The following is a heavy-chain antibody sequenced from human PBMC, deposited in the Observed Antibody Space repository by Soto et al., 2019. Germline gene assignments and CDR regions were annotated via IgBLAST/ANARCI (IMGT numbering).Heavy chain of an antibody. D-gene: IGHD2-15*01. CDR1: GFTFTTYA. Sequence: GGSLRLSCAASGFTFTTYAMNWVRQAPGKGLEWVSCINISGDSTYYADSVKGRFTFSRDISKNTLYLQRNSLRVEDTTVYYCCRCSAGNCYQPIDSWGQGTLVTVSS. CDR3: CRCSAGNCYQPIDS. V-gene: IGHV3-23*01. CDR2: INISGDST. J-gene: IGHJ4*02.